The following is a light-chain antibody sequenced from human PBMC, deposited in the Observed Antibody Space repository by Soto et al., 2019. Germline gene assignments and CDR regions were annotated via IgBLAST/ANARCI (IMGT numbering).Light chain of an antibody. V-gene: IGLV2-8*01. Sequence: QSALTQLPSASGSPGQSVTISRTGTSSDVGGYNYVSWYQQHPGKAPKLMISEVSKRPSGVPDRFSGSKSGNTASLTVSGLQAEDEADYYCSSFAGNSSVVFGGGSKLTVL. CDR1: SSDVGGYNY. CDR2: EVS. CDR3: SSFAGNSSVV. J-gene: IGLJ2*01.